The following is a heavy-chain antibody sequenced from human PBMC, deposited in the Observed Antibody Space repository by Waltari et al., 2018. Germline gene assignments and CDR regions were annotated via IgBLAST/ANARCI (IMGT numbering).Heavy chain of an antibody. CDR2: ISSISSTI. CDR1: GFTFSSYR. J-gene: IGHJ4*02. CDR3: SRGYSGSYFDY. V-gene: IGHV3-48*01. Sequence: EVQLVESGGGLVQPGGSLRLSCAASGFTFSSYRMNWVRQAPGKGLEWGSYISSISSTIYYAEAVKGRFTISRENAKNSLYLQMNSLRAEDTAVYYCSRGYSGSYFDYWGQGTLVTVSS. D-gene: IGHD1-26*01.